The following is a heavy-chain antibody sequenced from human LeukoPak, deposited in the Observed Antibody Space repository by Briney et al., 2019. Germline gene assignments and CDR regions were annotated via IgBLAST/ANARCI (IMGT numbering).Heavy chain of an antibody. D-gene: IGHD3-3*01. Sequence: PGRSLRLSCAASGFTFSSYGMHWVRQAPGKGLEWVAVISYDGSNKYYADSVKGRFTISRDNSKNTLYLQMNSLRADDTAVYYCAKDPLAFGGVISGRYNWFDPWGQGTLVTVSS. CDR3: AKDPLAFGGVISGRYNWFDP. CDR2: ISYDGSNK. CDR1: GFTFSSYG. V-gene: IGHV3-30*18. J-gene: IGHJ5*02.